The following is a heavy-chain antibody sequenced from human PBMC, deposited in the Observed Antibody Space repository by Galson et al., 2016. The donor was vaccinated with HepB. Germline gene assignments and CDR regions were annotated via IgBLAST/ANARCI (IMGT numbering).Heavy chain of an antibody. J-gene: IGHJ3*02. CDR2: IIPIFATS. V-gene: IGHV1-69*06. D-gene: IGHD3-22*01. CDR3: ARSRLSRSMTVVIITWDGFDS. Sequence: SVKVSCKASGGSFSTYEISWVRQAPGQGLEWMGGIIPIFATSNYAQKFQGRVTITADMSTSTAYMELSSLRSEDTAVYYCARSRLSRSMTVVIITWDGFDSWGQGTMVTVSS. CDR1: GGSFSTYE.